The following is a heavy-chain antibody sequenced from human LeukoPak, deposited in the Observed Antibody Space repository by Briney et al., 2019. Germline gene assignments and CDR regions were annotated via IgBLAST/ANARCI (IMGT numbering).Heavy chain of an antibody. CDR2: ISSSGSTI. Sequence: GGSLRLPCAVSGFSLRSYWMHWVRQAPGKGLEWVSYISSSGSTIYYADSVKGRFTISRDNAKNSLFLQMNSLRAEDTAVYYCARGSGSYWWGQGTLVTVSS. CDR1: GFSLRSYW. J-gene: IGHJ4*02. V-gene: IGHV3-48*04. CDR3: ARGSGSYW. D-gene: IGHD1-26*01.